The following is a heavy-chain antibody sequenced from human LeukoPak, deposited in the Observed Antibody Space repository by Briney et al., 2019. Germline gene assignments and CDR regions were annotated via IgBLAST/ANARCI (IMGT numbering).Heavy chain of an antibody. CDR2: ISSSSSYI. Sequence: GGSLRLSCAASGFTFSSYSMNWVRQAPGKGLEWVSSISSSSSYIYYADSVKGRFTISRDNAKNSLYLQMNSLRAEDTAVYYCARVGNDFWSGKPIDYWGQGTLVTVSS. D-gene: IGHD3-3*01. CDR3: ARVGNDFWSGKPIDY. CDR1: GFTFSSYS. V-gene: IGHV3-21*01. J-gene: IGHJ4*02.